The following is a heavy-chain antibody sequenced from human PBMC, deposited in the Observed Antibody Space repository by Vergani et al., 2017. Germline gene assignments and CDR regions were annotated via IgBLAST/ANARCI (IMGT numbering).Heavy chain of an antibody. D-gene: IGHD4/OR15-4a*01. CDR2: ISAYNGNP. CDR3: ARLASRVLSRSKYFDY. J-gene: IGHJ4*02. V-gene: IGHV1-18*01. CDR1: GYTFTSYG. Sequence: QVQLVQSGAEVKKPGASVKVSCKASGYTFTSYGISWVRQAPGQGLEWMGWISAYNGNPNYAQKLQGRVTMTTDTSTRTAYMELRSLRSDDTAVYYCARLASRVLSRSKYFDYWGQGTLVTVSS.